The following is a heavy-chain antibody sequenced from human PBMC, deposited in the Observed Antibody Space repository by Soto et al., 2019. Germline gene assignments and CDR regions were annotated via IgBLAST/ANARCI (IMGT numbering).Heavy chain of an antibody. Sequence: LSLTCTVSGDSISDYYWSWIRQPAGKGLEWIGRIYTSGSTDYNPSLKSRVTISIDTSKNQFSLKVTSMTAADTAVYYCARERREEIHDGYDIDYWGQGTLVTV. J-gene: IGHJ4*02. D-gene: IGHD5-12*01. CDR2: IYTSGST. CDR1: GDSISDYY. CDR3: ARERREEIHDGYDIDY. V-gene: IGHV4-4*07.